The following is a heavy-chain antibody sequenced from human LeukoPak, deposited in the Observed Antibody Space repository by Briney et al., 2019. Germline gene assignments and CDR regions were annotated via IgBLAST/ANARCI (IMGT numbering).Heavy chain of an antibody. J-gene: IGHJ5*02. CDR1: GYTFTSYY. Sequence: GASVKVSCKASGYTFTSYYMHWVRQAPGQGLEWMGIINPSGGSTSYAQKFQGRVTMTRDTSTSTVYMELSSLRSEDTAVYYCARDLNRRAVAGPNWFDPWGQGTLVTVSS. D-gene: IGHD6-19*01. V-gene: IGHV1-46*01. CDR2: INPSGGST. CDR3: ARDLNRRAVAGPNWFDP.